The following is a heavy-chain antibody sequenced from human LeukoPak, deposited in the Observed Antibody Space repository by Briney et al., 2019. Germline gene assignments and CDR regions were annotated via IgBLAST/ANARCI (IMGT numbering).Heavy chain of an antibody. D-gene: IGHD6-13*01. CDR1: GGSFSGYY. CDR3: TYSSSLDY. V-gene: IGHV4-34*01. CDR2: INHSGST. Sequence: PSETLSLTCAVYGGSFSGYYWSWIRQPPGKGLEWIGEINHSGSTNYDPSLKSRVTISVDTSKNQFSLKLSSVTAADTAVYYCTYSSSLDYWGQGTLVTVSS. J-gene: IGHJ4*02.